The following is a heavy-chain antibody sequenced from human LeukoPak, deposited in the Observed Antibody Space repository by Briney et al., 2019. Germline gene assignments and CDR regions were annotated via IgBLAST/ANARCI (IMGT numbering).Heavy chain of an antibody. CDR2: INPSGGST. Sequence: ASVKVSCKASGYTFTRYYMHWVRQAPGQGLEWMGIINPSGGSTSYAQKFQGRVTMTRDMSTSTVYMELSSVRSEDTAVYYCARDRRNGGNLDYWGQGTLVTVSS. CDR3: ARDRRNGGNLDY. D-gene: IGHD4-23*01. V-gene: IGHV1-46*01. J-gene: IGHJ4*02. CDR1: GYTFTRYY.